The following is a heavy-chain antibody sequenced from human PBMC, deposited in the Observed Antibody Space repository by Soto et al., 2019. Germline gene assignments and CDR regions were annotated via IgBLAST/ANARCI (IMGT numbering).Heavy chain of an antibody. CDR1: GGSVSSGSYY. CDR3: ARDSAQVADTVGGMDV. V-gene: IGHV4-61*01. CDR2: IYYSGST. J-gene: IGHJ6*02. D-gene: IGHD2-15*01. Sequence: PSETLSLTCTVSGGSVSSGSYYWSWIRQPPGKGLECIGYIYYSGSTNYNPSLKSRVTISVDTSKNQFSLKLSSVTAADTAVYYCARDSAQVADTVGGMDVWGQGTTGTVSS.